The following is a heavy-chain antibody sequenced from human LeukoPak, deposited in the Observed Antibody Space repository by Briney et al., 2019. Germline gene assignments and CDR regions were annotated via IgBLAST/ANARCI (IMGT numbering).Heavy chain of an antibody. D-gene: IGHD3-22*01. CDR3: ARDDSSGYEP. V-gene: IGHV4-59*01. Sequence: SETLSLTCTVSGDSISSYYWSWIRQPPGKGLEWIGYIYYSGSTSYNPSLKSRVTISVDTSKNQFSLNLSSVTAADTAVYYCARDDSSGYEPWGQGTLVTVSS. CDR2: IYYSGST. J-gene: IGHJ5*02. CDR1: GDSISSYY.